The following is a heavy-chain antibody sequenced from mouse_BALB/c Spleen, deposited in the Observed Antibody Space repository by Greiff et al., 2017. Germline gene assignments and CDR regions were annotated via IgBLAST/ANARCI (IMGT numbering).Heavy chain of an antibody. CDR1: GYTFTSYY. CDR2: IYPGNVNT. J-gene: IGHJ4*01. D-gene: IGHD1-2*01. Sequence: VKLQESGPELVKPGASVRISCKASGYTFTSYYIHWVKQRPGQGLEWIGWIYPGNVNTKYNEKFKGKATLTADKSSSTAYMQLSSLTSEDSAVYFCARTTANYAMDYWGQGTSVTVSS. CDR3: ARTTANYAMDY. V-gene: IGHV1S56*01.